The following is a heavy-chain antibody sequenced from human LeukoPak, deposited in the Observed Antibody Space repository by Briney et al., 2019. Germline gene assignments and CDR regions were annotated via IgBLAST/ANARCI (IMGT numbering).Heavy chain of an antibody. CDR3: ARGEQEMATMSIDY. CDR2: ISSLGSTI. Sequence: PGGSLRLSCAASGFTFSSYAMNWVRQAPGKGLEWFSYISSLGSTIYYADSVKGRFTISRDNAKNSLYLQMNSLRAEDTAVYYCARGEQEMATMSIDYWGQGTLVTLSS. CDR1: GFTFSSYA. D-gene: IGHD5-24*01. V-gene: IGHV3-48*01. J-gene: IGHJ4*02.